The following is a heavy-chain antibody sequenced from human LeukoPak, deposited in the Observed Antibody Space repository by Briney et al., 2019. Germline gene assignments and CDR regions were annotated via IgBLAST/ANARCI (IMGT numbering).Heavy chain of an antibody. J-gene: IGHJ5*02. V-gene: IGHV3-23*01. CDR1: GFTFSSYA. CDR2: ISGSGGST. CDR3: AKETIPSSSWYVWFGP. Sequence: GGSLRLSCAASGFTFSSYAMSWVRQAPGKGLEWVSAISGSGGSTYYADSVKGRFTISRDNSKNTLYLQMNSLRAEDTAVYYCAKETIPSSSWYVWFGPWGQGTLVTVSS. D-gene: IGHD6-13*01.